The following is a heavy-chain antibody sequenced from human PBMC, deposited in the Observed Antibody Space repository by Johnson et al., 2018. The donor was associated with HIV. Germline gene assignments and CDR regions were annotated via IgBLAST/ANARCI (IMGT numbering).Heavy chain of an antibody. Sequence: VQLVESGGGVVQPGGSLRLSCAASGFTFSSYWMSWVRQAPGRGLEWVSVIYTGGSTYYEESVKDRFTLSGDNSKNTLFLQMNSLRAEDTAVYYCANNLQQLATKDAFDIWGPGTVVTVSS. CDR3: ANNLQQLATKDAFDI. D-gene: IGHD6-13*01. CDR1: GFTFSSYW. V-gene: IGHV3-66*01. CDR2: IYTGGST. J-gene: IGHJ3*02.